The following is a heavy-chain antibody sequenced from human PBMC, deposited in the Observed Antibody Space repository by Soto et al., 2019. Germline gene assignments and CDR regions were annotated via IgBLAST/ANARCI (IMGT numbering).Heavy chain of an antibody. CDR2: ISGSGGST. CDR1: GFTFSSYA. J-gene: IGHJ6*03. V-gene: IGHV3-23*01. Sequence: EVQLLESGGGLVQPGGSLRLSCAASGFTFSSYAMSWVSQAPGKGLEWVSAISGSGGSTYYADSVKGRFTISRDNSKNTLYLQMNSLRAEDTAVYYCAKHVQIFYYYYYMDVWGKGTTVTVSS. CDR3: AKHVQIFYYYYYMDV. D-gene: IGHD3-3*01.